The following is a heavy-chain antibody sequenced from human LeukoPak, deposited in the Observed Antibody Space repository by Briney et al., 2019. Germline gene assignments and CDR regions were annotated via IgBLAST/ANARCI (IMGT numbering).Heavy chain of an antibody. CDR3: ARVRYSSSPLDYYGMDV. CDR1: GYTFTSYY. Sequence: ASVKVSCKASGYTFTSYYMHWVRQAPGQGLEWVGIINPSGGSTSYAQKFQGRVTMTRDTSTSTVYMELSSLRSEDTAVYYCARVRYSSSPLDYYGMDVWGQGTTVTVSS. CDR2: INPSGGST. J-gene: IGHJ6*02. D-gene: IGHD6-13*01. V-gene: IGHV1-46*01.